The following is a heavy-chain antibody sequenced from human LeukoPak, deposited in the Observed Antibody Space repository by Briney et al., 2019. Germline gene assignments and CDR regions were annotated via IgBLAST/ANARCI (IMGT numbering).Heavy chain of an antibody. Sequence: PSETLSLTCTVSGYSISRGYYWGWIRQPPGKGLEWIGNIHHSGSTYYNPSLKSRVTISVDMSKNQFSLQLSSVTAADTAVYYCARASGYSYGWNWFDHWGQGTLVTVSS. CDR2: IHHSGST. CDR1: GYSISRGYY. CDR3: ARASGYSYGWNWFDH. J-gene: IGHJ5*02. D-gene: IGHD5-18*01. V-gene: IGHV4-38-2*02.